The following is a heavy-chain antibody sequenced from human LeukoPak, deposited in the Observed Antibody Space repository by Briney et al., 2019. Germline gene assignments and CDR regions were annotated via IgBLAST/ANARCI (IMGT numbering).Heavy chain of an antibody. D-gene: IGHD6-19*01. CDR1: GGSISSGGYY. CDR2: IYYSGST. V-gene: IGHV4-61*08. CDR3: ARDSLGWYRIAFDI. J-gene: IGHJ3*02. Sequence: PSETLSLTCTVSGGSISSGGYYWSWIRQHPGKGLEWIGYIYYSGSTNYNPSLKSRVTISVDTSKNQFSLKLSSVTAADTAVYYCARDSLGWYRIAFDIWGQGSMVTVSS.